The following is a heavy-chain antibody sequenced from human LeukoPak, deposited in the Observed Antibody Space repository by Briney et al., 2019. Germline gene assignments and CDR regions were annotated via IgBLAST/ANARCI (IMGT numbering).Heavy chain of an antibody. J-gene: IGHJ4*02. Sequence: TGGSLRLSCAASGFTFNSYAMSWVRQAPGKGLEWVSGISGSGGSTYYADSVKGRFTISRDNSKNTLYLQMNSLRVEDTAFYYCAKAYCSTTNCFADYWGQGTLVTVSS. CDR1: GFTFNSYA. CDR3: AKAYCSTTNCFADY. CDR2: ISGSGGST. D-gene: IGHD2-2*01. V-gene: IGHV3-23*01.